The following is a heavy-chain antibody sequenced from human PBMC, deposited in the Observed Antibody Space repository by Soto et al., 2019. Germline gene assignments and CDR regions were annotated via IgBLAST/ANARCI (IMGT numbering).Heavy chain of an antibody. CDR3: ARDPSPYSGSYYPYYFDY. J-gene: IGHJ4*02. CDR2: IIPIFGTA. CDR1: GGTFSSYA. Sequence: QVQLVQSGAEVKKPGSSVKVSCKASGGTFSSYAISWVRQAPGQGLEWMGGIIPIFGTANYAQKFQGRVTITAYESTSTAYMELSSLRAEDTAVYYCARDPSPYSGSYYPYYFDYWGQGTLVTVSA. D-gene: IGHD1-26*01. V-gene: IGHV1-69*01.